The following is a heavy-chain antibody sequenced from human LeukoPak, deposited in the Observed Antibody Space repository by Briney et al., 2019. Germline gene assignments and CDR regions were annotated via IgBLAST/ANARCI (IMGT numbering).Heavy chain of an antibody. Sequence: GGTLRLSCSASGFTFTTYGMNWVRQAPGKGLEWVSAISGSGDSTYYADSVKGRFTISRDNSKNTLYLQMNSLRAEDTAVYYCAKGGVVHAFDIWGQGTMVTVSS. CDR3: AKGGVVHAFDI. J-gene: IGHJ3*02. CDR2: ISGSGDST. D-gene: IGHD2-15*01. V-gene: IGHV3-23*01. CDR1: GFTFTTYG.